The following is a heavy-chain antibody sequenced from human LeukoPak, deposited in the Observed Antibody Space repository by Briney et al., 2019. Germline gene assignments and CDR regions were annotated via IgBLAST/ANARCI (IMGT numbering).Heavy chain of an antibody. D-gene: IGHD3-9*01. Sequence: ASVKVSCKASGYTFTSYGISWVRQAPGQGLEWMGWISAYNGNTNYAQKLQGRVTMTTDTSTSTAYMELRSLRSDDTAVYYCARIVLRYFGWLLPPRYYYYYMDVWGKGTTVTISS. J-gene: IGHJ6*03. CDR2: ISAYNGNT. CDR1: GYTFTSYG. CDR3: ARIVLRYFGWLLPPRYYYYYMDV. V-gene: IGHV1-18*01.